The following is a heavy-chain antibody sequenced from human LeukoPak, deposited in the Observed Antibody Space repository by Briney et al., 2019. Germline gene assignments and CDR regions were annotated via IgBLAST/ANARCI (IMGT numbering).Heavy chain of an antibody. D-gene: IGHD3-22*01. Sequence: ASVKVSCKASGYTFTSYGISWVRQAPGQGLEWMGWISTYNGNTNYAQKLQGRVTTTTDTSTSTAYMEVRSLRSDDTAVYYCARDSLVEDYYDSSGDLLDYWGQGTLVTVSS. CDR1: GYTFTSYG. V-gene: IGHV1-18*01. CDR3: ARDSLVEDYYDSSGDLLDY. CDR2: ISTYNGNT. J-gene: IGHJ4*02.